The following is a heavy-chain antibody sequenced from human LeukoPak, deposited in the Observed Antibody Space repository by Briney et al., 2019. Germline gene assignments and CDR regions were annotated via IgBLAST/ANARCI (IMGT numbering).Heavy chain of an antibody. D-gene: IGHD6-13*01. Sequence: PGGSLGLSCAASGFTFSSYWMNWVRQAPGKGLEWVASIKQDGSEKYYVDSVKGRFTISRDNAKNSLYLQMNSLRAEDTAIYYCARDGPAAGLYFDYWGQGTLVTVSS. J-gene: IGHJ4*02. CDR1: GFTFSSYW. CDR2: IKQDGSEK. V-gene: IGHV3-7*03. CDR3: ARDGPAAGLYFDY.